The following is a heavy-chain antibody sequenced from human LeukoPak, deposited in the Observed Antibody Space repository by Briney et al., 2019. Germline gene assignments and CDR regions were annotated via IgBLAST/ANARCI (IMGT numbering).Heavy chain of an antibody. J-gene: IGHJ4*02. Sequence: GESLKISCKGSGYSFTSYWIAWVRQMPGKGLEWMGIIYPGDSDTTYSPSFQGQVTISADKSISTAYLQWSSLKASDTAMYYCARRYCSGGSCSRYFDYWGQGTLVTVSS. D-gene: IGHD2-15*01. CDR2: IYPGDSDT. CDR1: GYSFTSYW. CDR3: ARRYCSGGSCSRYFDY. V-gene: IGHV5-51*01.